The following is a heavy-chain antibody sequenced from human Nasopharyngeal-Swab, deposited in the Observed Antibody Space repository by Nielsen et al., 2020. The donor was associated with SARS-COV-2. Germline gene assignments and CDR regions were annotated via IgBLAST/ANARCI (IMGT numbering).Heavy chain of an antibody. CDR1: GFTFNNYN. CDR3: ARDGLDYDFWSAYFMDV. Sequence: GSLKISCAASGFTFNNYNFNWVRQAPGKGLEGVSSISSSSSYIYYADSVKGRFTISRDNAKNSLYLQMNSLRAEDTAVYYCARDGLDYDFWSAYFMDVWGQGTTVTVSS. J-gene: IGHJ6*02. CDR2: ISSSSSYI. V-gene: IGHV3-21*01. D-gene: IGHD3-3*01.